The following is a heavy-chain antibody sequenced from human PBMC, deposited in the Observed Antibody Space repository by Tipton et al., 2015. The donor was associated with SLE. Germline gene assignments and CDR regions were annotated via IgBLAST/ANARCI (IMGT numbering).Heavy chain of an antibody. D-gene: IGHD4-23*01. V-gene: IGHV4-39*07. CDR1: GGSISSSSYY. Sequence: TLSLTCTASGGSISSSSYYWGWIRQPPGKGLECIGTIYHSGSTYYNPSLKSRVTISVDTSKNQFSLKLSSVTAADTAVYFCARDLDGGNSGPFFDFWGQGTLVTVSS. J-gene: IGHJ4*02. CDR2: IYHSGST. CDR3: ARDLDGGNSGPFFDF.